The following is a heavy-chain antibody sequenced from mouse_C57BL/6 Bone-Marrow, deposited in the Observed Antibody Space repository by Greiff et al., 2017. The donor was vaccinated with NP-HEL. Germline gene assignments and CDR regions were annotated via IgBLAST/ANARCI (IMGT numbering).Heavy chain of an antibody. Sequence: QVQLQQPGAELVMPGASVKLSCKASGYTFTSYWMHWVKQRPGQGLEWIGEIDPSDSYTNYNQKFKGKSTLTVDKSSSTAYMPLSSLTSEDSAVYYCAREGDYLYAMDDWGQGTSVNGSS. CDR1: GYTFTSYW. V-gene: IGHV1-69*01. J-gene: IGHJ4*01. CDR3: AREGDYLYAMDD. D-gene: IGHD2-4*01. CDR2: IDPSDSYT.